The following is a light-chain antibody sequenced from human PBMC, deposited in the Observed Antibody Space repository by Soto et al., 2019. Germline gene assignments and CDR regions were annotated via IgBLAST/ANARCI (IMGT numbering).Light chain of an antibody. V-gene: IGKV4-1*01. CDR2: WAS. CDR1: QSVLYSSNNKNY. CDR3: QQYHNTPLT. J-gene: IGKJ4*01. Sequence: DIVMTQSPDSLAVSLGDRATINCKSSQSVLYSSNNKNYLAWYQQKPGQPHKLLIYWASTRESGVPDRFSGSGSGTDFTLTISSLQAEDEAVYYCQQYHNTPLTFGGGTKVDIK.